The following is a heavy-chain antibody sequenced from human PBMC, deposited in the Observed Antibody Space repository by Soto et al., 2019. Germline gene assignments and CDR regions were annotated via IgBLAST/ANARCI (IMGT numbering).Heavy chain of an antibody. J-gene: IGHJ6*02. CDR1: GFTFSSYW. CDR3: ARSRGSGGVEYNMDV. CDR2: IMSDGSGT. D-gene: IGHD3-16*01. Sequence: EVHLVESGGGLVQPGGSLRLSCAASGFTFSSYWMHWVRQGPREGLVWVSRIMSDGSGTTYADSVKGRFTISRDNAKNTLYLQMNSLRAEDTAVYHCARSRGSGGVEYNMDVWGQGTTVTVSS. V-gene: IGHV3-74*01.